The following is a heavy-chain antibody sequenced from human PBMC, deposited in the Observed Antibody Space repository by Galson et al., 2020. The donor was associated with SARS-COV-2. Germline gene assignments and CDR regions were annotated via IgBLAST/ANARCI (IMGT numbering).Heavy chain of an antibody. Sequence: ASVKVSCKASGYTFTSYDINWVRQATGQGLEWMGWMNPNSGNTGYAQKFQGRVTMTRNTSISTAYMALSSLRSEDTAVYYCARGTYYYGSGSVDYYYYGMDVWGQGTTVTVSS. J-gene: IGHJ6*02. D-gene: IGHD3-10*01. CDR1: GYTFTSYD. CDR2: MNPNSGNT. V-gene: IGHV1-8*01. CDR3: ARGTYYYGSGSVDYYYYGMDV.